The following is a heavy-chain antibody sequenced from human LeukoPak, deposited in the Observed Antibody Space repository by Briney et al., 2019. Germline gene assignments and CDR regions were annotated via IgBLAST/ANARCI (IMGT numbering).Heavy chain of an antibody. Sequence: AGGSLRLSCAASGFTFSASAIHWVRQAFGKGLEWVGRIKSKTNSYATEYAASVKGRFTISRDDSKNMAYPQMNSLKTEDTAVYYCTRLDDFSGGYDYYYVMDVWGQGTTVTVSS. CDR2: IKSKTNSYAT. CDR1: GFTFSASA. D-gene: IGHD2-15*01. V-gene: IGHV3-73*01. J-gene: IGHJ6*02. CDR3: TRLDDFSGGYDYYYVMDV.